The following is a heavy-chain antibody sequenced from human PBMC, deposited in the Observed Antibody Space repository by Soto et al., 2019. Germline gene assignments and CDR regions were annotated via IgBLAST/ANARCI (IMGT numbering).Heavy chain of an antibody. CDR2: IYYSGST. Sequence: SETLSLTCTVSGGSIRRGGYYWTWIRQYPGKGLEWLGHIYYSGSTFYNPSLKSRVTISVDTSKNQFSLKLNSVTAADAAVYYCPRASDAFSIHYWGQGTLVTVSS. CDR1: GGSIRRGGYY. D-gene: IGHD2-2*01. V-gene: IGHV4-31*03. CDR3: PRASDAFSIHY. J-gene: IGHJ4*02.